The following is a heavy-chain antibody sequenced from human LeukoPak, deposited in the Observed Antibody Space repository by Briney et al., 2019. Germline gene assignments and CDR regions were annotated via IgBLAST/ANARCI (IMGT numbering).Heavy chain of an antibody. CDR3: AKTGAGYYYMDV. CDR1: GFTFSSYA. Sequence: PGGSQRLSCAASGFTFSSYAMSWVRQAPGKGLEWVSAISGSGGSTYYADSVKGRFTISRDNSKNTLYLQMNSLRAEDTAVYYCAKTGAGYYYMDVWGKGTTVTVSS. D-gene: IGHD7-27*01. CDR2: ISGSGGST. V-gene: IGHV3-23*01. J-gene: IGHJ6*03.